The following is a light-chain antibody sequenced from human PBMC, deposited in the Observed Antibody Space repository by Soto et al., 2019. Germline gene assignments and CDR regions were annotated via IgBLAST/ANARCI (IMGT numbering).Light chain of an antibody. CDR2: KAS. J-gene: IGKJ1*01. CDR3: QQYNGFSWT. Sequence: DVQMTQSPSTLSASIGDRVTITCRASQSISSWLAWYQQKPGKAPKLLIYKASNLERGVPSRFSGSRSGTAFTLTSSSLQPDDFATYYCQQYNGFSWTFGQGTKVEIK. CDR1: QSISSW. V-gene: IGKV1-5*03.